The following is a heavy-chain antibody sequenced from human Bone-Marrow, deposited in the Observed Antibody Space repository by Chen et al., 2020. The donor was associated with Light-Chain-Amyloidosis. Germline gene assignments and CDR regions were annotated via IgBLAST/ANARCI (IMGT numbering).Heavy chain of an antibody. D-gene: IGHD5-12*01. CDR3: ARRRDGYNFDY. Sequence: EVQPDQTRPEVKKPWESLKISRKDHGYTIPNYWIGGVRQMPGKGLEWTGVIYPDDSDARYRPPFEGQVTISADKSITTAYLQWRSLKASDTAMYYCARRRDGYNFDYWGQGTLVTVSS. V-gene: IGHV5-51*01. CDR2: IYPDDSDA. J-gene: IGHJ4*02. CDR1: GYTIPNYW.